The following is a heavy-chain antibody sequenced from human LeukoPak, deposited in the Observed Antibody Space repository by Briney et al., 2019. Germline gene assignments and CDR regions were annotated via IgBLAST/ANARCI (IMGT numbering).Heavy chain of an antibody. CDR1: SASITSSPYF. J-gene: IGHJ6*03. D-gene: IGHD5-12*01. CDR3: ARTTEGYAGGPGYSYYYYMDV. Sequence: SETLSLTCTVSSASITSSPYFWGWIRQSPGKGLEWIGSISYSGTTYYNPSLKSRVTISVDTSKNQVSLKLRSVTAADTAVYYCARTTEGYAGGPGYSYYYYMDVWGKGTTVTISS. V-gene: IGHV4-39*07. CDR2: ISYSGTT.